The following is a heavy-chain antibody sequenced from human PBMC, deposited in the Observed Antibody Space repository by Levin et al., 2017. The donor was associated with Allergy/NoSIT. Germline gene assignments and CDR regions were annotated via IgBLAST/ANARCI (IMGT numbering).Heavy chain of an antibody. CDR1: GFDFSTSS. D-gene: IGHD1-26*01. CDR2: ISTSSSYI. Sequence: GGSLRLSCATSGFDFSTSSMTWVRQAPGRGLQWVSTISTSSSYIYQADSVKGRFTISRDNAKKSLYLQMDSLRAEDTAVYYCARERGGSYADYWGQGTLVTVSS. V-gene: IGHV3-21*01. J-gene: IGHJ4*02. CDR3: ARERGGSYADY.